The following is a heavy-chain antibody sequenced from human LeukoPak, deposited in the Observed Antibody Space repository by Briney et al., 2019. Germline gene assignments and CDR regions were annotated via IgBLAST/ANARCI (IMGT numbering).Heavy chain of an antibody. J-gene: IGHJ5*02. V-gene: IGHV3-7*01. CDR1: GFTFSSYW. CDR3: ARDSYCSGGSCYGTIWFDP. CDR2: IKQDGSEK. D-gene: IGHD2-15*01. Sequence: GGSLRLSCAASGFTFSSYWMSWVRQASGKGLEWVANIKQDGSEKYYVDSVKGRFTISRDNAKNSLYLQMNSLGAEDTAVYYCARDSYCSGGSCYGTIWFDPWGQGTLVTVSS.